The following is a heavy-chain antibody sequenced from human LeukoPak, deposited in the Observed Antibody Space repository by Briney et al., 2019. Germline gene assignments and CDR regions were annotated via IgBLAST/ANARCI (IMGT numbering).Heavy chain of an antibody. J-gene: IGHJ6*03. CDR1: GGSISSSTYD. Sequence: SQTLSLTCTVSGGSISSSTYDWSWIRQPAGKGLEWIGRISTSGSTNYNPSLQSRATISVDTSKNQFSLKLSSVTAADTALYYCAREVKILTGYWSVNVYYYMDVWGKGTTVTVSS. D-gene: IGHD3-9*01. CDR2: ISTSGST. CDR3: AREVKILTGYWSVNVYYYMDV. V-gene: IGHV4-61*02.